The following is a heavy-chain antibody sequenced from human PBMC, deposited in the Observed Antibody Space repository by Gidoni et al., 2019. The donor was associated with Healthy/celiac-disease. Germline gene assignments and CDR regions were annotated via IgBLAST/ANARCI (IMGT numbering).Heavy chain of an antibody. D-gene: IGHD5-12*01. CDR3: ARSGYDSGNDY. CDR2: ITHSGST. Sequence: QVQLQQWGAGRLKPSETLSLPCAVDEWSFSGYYWSWRRQPPGKGLEWLGEITHSGSTNYNPSLKSRVTISVDTSKNQFSLKLSSVTAADTAVYYCARSGYDSGNDYWGQGTLVTVSS. J-gene: IGHJ4*02. CDR1: EWSFSGYY. V-gene: IGHV4-34*01.